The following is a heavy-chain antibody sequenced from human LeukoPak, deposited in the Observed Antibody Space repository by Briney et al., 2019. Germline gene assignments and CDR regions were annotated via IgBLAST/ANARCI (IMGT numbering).Heavy chain of an antibody. D-gene: IGHD6-13*01. J-gene: IGHJ4*02. V-gene: IGHV4-59*11. CDR1: GGSIRSHY. CDR3: ARELSVAAVGYCFDY. Sequence: PSETLSLTCTVSGGSIRSHYRSWVRQSPGKGLEWIGYISYSGNTTYIPSLRSRITISVDTSKNHFSLELSSVTAADTAVYYCARELSVAAVGYCFDYWGQGILVTVSS. CDR2: ISYSGNT.